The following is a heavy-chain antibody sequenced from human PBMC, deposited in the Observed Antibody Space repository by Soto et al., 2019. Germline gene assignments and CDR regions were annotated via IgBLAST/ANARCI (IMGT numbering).Heavy chain of an antibody. CDR1: GFTVSNNY. CDR2: IYSGGYT. CDR3: APPAGGGGY. J-gene: IGHJ4*02. V-gene: IGHV3-53*01. D-gene: IGHD3-10*01. Sequence: EVQLVESGGGLIQPGGSLRLSCAVSGFTVSNNYMSWVRQAPGKGLEGVSVIYSGGYTAYGDSVKGRFTISRDNSKNTLYLKMKSRGPAAPAVFFRAPPAGGGGYWGQGTLVTVSS.